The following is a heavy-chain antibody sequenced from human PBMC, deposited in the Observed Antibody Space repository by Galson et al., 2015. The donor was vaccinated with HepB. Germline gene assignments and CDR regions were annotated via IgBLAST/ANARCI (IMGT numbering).Heavy chain of an antibody. V-gene: IGHV3-15*01. D-gene: IGHD6-19*01. CDR1: GFTFSNAW. J-gene: IGHJ4*02. CDR3: TTGLQWLAKVDY. Sequence: SLRLSCAASGFTFSNAWMSWVRQAPGKGLEWVGRIKSKTDGGTTDYAAPVKGRFTISRDDSKNTLYLQMNSLKTEDTAVYYCTTGLQWLAKVDYWGQGTLVTVSS. CDR2: IKSKTDGGTT.